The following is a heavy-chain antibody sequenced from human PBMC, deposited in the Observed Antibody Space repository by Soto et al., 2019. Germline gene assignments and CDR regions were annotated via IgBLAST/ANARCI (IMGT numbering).Heavy chain of an antibody. J-gene: IGHJ4*02. CDR1: GGSISSYY. D-gene: IGHD3-22*01. Sequence: SETLSLTCTVSGGSISSYYWSWIRQPAGKGLEWIGRIYTSGSTNYNPSLKSRVTMSVDTSKNQFSLKLNSVTAADTAVYYCAREPYYYDSSGYYSLFDYWGQGTLVTVSS. CDR2: IYTSGST. CDR3: AREPYYYDSSGYYSLFDY. V-gene: IGHV4-4*07.